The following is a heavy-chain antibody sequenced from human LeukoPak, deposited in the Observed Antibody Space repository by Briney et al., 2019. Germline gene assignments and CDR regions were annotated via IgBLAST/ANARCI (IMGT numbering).Heavy chain of an antibody. V-gene: IGHV4-34*01. CDR1: GGSFSGYY. CDR2: INHSGST. CDR3: ARAGVVTMVRGVISY. D-gene: IGHD3-10*01. Sequence: SETLSLTCALYGGSFSGYYWSWTRQPPGEGLEWIGEINHSGSTNYNTSHKSRVTISVDTSKNQFSLKLSSVTAADTAVYYCARAGVVTMVRGVISYWGQGTLVTVSS. J-gene: IGHJ4*02.